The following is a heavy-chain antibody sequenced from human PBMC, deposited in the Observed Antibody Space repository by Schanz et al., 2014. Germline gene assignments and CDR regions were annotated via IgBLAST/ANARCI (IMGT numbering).Heavy chain of an antibody. V-gene: IGHV1-18*01. CDR3: ARSHSLVGTIDFDY. Sequence: QVQLVQSGSELKKPGASVKVSCKASGYTFAMYDMNWVRQAPGQGLEWMGWISAYNGNTNYAQKLQGRVTMTTDTSTSTAYMELRSLRSDDTAVYYCARSHSLVGTIDFDYWGQGTLVTVSS. CDR2: ISAYNGNT. J-gene: IGHJ4*02. CDR1: GYTFAMYD. D-gene: IGHD1-26*01.